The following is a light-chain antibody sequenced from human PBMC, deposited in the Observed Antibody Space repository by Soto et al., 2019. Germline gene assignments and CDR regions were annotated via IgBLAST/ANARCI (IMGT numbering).Light chain of an antibody. Sequence: DIQMTQSPSTLSASVGDTVTVTCRASQSIGSWVAWYQQKPGRAPNLLIHKASHLESGVPSRFSGSGSGTEFTLTISSLQPGDFATYYCQHYNSYPWTFGQGTKVDIK. V-gene: IGKV1-5*03. CDR2: KAS. CDR3: QHYNSYPWT. CDR1: QSIGSW. J-gene: IGKJ1*01.